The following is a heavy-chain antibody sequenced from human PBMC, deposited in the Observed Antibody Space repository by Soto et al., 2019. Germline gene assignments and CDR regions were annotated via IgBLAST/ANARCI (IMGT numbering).Heavy chain of an antibody. D-gene: IGHD2-21*01. V-gene: IGHV3-74*01. Sequence: EVQLVESGGGLVQPGGSLRLSCAASGFTFGRHWMHWIRQTPGEGLVSNSRVNPEATITDYADSVRGRFTIYRDNAKSTLYLEMHSLTAEDTGVYYCASPKGAAYSAFDIWGQGTKVTVSS. CDR3: ASPKGAAYSAFDI. CDR1: GFTFGRHW. J-gene: IGHJ3*02. CDR2: VNPEATIT.